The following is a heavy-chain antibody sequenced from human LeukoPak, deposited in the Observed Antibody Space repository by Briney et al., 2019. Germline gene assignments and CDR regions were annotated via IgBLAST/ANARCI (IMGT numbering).Heavy chain of an antibody. CDR2: MSSSGTYI. CDR1: GFTFSNYS. CDR3: ARDQGTAMAPYYFDY. D-gene: IGHD5-18*01. Sequence: GGSLRLSCAASGFTFSNYSMNWVRQAPGKGLEWVSSMSSSGTYIFYADSVKGRFTISRDNAKNSLYLQMNSLRVEDTAIYYCARDQGTAMAPYYFDYWGQGTLVTVSS. V-gene: IGHV3-21*01. J-gene: IGHJ4*02.